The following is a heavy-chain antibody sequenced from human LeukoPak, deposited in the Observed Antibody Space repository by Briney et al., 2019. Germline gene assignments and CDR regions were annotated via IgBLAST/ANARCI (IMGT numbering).Heavy chain of an antibody. V-gene: IGHV4-39*07. J-gene: IGHJ4*02. Sequence: SETLSLTCTVSGGSISSSSYYWGWIRQPPGKGLEWIGSIYYSGSAYYNPSLKSRVTISVDTSKNQFSLKLSSVTAADTAVYYCARGNGNFLPFDYWGQGTLVTVSS. CDR2: IYYSGSA. D-gene: IGHD4-23*01. CDR1: GGSISSSSYY. CDR3: ARGNGNFLPFDY.